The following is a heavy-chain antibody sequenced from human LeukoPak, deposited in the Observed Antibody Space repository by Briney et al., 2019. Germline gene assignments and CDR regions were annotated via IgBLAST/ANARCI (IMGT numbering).Heavy chain of an antibody. D-gene: IGHD2-8*01. CDR3: AKGTSHNAPFDY. CDR1: GFTFSSYG. V-gene: IGHV3-23*01. CDR2: ISGSGVST. Sequence: GGSLRLSCAASGFTFSSYGMSWVRQAPGKGLEWVSAISGSGVSTYYADSVKGRFTISRDNSKNTLYLNMNSLRAEDTAVYYCAKGTSHNAPFDYWGQGTLVTVSS. J-gene: IGHJ4*02.